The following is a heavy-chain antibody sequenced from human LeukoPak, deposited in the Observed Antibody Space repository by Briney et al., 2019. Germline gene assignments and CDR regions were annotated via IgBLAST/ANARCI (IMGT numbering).Heavy chain of an antibody. V-gene: IGHV1-2*02. CDR2: INPNNGGK. Sequence: ASVKVSCKASGYTFSVNYVHWVRQAPGQGLEWMGWINPNNGGKNYAQSFQGRVTMTWDTSINTAYVELSRLRSDDTATYYCARGSTAEYFVHWGQGSLVTVSS. CDR3: ARGSTAEYFVH. CDR1: GYTFSVNY. D-gene: IGHD3-10*01. J-gene: IGHJ1*01.